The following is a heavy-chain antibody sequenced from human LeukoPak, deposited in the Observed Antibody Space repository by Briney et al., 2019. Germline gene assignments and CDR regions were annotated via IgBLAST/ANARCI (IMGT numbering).Heavy chain of an antibody. CDR3: AREMATISITAFDS. V-gene: IGHV3-7*01. Sequence: PGGSLRLSCAASGFTFSSYWLSWVRQAPGKGLEWVANIKQDGSEKYYADSVKGRFAISRHNANNSLYLQMNSLRAEDTAVYYCAREMATISITAFDSWGQGTMVTVSS. J-gene: IGHJ3*02. D-gene: IGHD5-24*01. CDR1: GFTFSSYW. CDR2: IKQDGSEK.